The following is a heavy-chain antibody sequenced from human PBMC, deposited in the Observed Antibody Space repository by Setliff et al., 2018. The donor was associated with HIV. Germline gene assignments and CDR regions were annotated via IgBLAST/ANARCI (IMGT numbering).Heavy chain of an antibody. CDR2: IWYDGSNK. D-gene: IGHD5-18*01. V-gene: IGHV3-33*06. Sequence: PGGSLRLSCAASGFTFSSYGMHWVRQAPGKGLEWVAVIWYDGSNKYYADSVKGRFTISRDNSKNTLYLQMNSLRAEDTAVYYCAKGSLPSGYSYGFFDYWGQGRLVTVSS. J-gene: IGHJ4*02. CDR3: AKGSLPSGYSYGFFDY. CDR1: GFTFSSYG.